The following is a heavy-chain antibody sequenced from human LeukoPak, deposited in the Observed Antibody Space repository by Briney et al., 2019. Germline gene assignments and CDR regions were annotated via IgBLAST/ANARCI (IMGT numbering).Heavy chain of an antibody. J-gene: IGHJ4*02. V-gene: IGHV4-39*01. CDR1: GGSFSGYY. CDR3: ARRGRGRGDFDY. Sequence: SETLSLTCAVYGGSFSGYYWGWIRQPPGKGLEGIGSIYYSGNTYYNPSLTSRVTISLDTSKNQFSLKLSSVTAADTAVYYCARRGRGRGDFDYWGQGTLVTVSS. D-gene: IGHD1-26*01. CDR2: IYYSGNT.